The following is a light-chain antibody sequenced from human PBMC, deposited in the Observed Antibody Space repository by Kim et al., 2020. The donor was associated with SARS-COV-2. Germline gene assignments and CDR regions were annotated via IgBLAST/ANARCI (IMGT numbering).Light chain of an antibody. Sequence: VTPGEPASMSWRSSQSLLQRDGYNHLDWYLQKPGQPPQLLIYLGSIRASGVPDRFSGSGSGTDFTLKISRVEADDVGVYYCMQKGGFGQGTKLEI. CDR2: LGS. V-gene: IGKV2-28*01. J-gene: IGKJ2*03. CDR3: MQKGG. CDR1: QSLLQRDGYNH.